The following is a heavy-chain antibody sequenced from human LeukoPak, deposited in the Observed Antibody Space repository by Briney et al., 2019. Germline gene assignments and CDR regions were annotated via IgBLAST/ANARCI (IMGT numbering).Heavy chain of an antibody. D-gene: IGHD6-19*01. Sequence: GGSLRLSCAASGFTFSSYSMNWVRQAPGKGLEWVSSISSSSSYIYYADSVKGRFTISRDNAKNSLYLQMNSLRAEDTAVYYCATHLKPGIAVAGTFYFDYWGQGTLVTVSS. CDR3: ATHLKPGIAVAGTFYFDY. CDR2: ISSSSSYI. J-gene: IGHJ4*02. V-gene: IGHV3-21*01. CDR1: GFTFSSYS.